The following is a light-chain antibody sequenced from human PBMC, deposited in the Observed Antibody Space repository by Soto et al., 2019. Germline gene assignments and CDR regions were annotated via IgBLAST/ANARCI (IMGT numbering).Light chain of an antibody. J-gene: IGKJ1*01. V-gene: IGKV1-5*03. Sequence: DIQMTQSPSTLSAFVGERVTITCRASHYVSSSLAWYQQKPGKAPKLMIYKKSMLESGAPSRISSSASGTAFTRSTGSLQPDGFAAYWCQEYNTCSWTFGQGNKVAIK. CDR3: QEYNTCSWT. CDR2: KKS. CDR1: HYVSSS.